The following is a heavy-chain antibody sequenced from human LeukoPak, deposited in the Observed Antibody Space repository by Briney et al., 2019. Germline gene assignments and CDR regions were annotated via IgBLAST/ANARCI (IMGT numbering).Heavy chain of an antibody. CDR2: IRYDGSNK. Sequence: GGSLRLSCAASGFTFSSYGMHWVRQAPGKGLEWVAFIRYDGSNKYYADSVKGRFTISRDNSKNTLYLQMNSLRAEDTAVYYCAKGRAAAGTDYYYYYYMDVWGKGTTVTISS. CDR1: GFTFSSYG. CDR3: AKGRAAAGTDYYYYYYMDV. J-gene: IGHJ6*03. D-gene: IGHD6-13*01. V-gene: IGHV3-30*02.